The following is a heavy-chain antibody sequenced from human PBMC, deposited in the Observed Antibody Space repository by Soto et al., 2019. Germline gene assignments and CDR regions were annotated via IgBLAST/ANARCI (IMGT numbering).Heavy chain of an antibody. Sequence: ASVKVSCKASGGTFSSYAISWVRQAPGQGLEWMGGIIPIFGTANYAQKFQGRVTITADESTSTAYMELSSLRSEDTAVYYCARDPDYGGNYFDYWGRGALVTVSS. J-gene: IGHJ4*02. CDR3: ARDPDYGGNYFDY. CDR2: IIPIFGTA. V-gene: IGHV1-69*13. CDR1: GGTFSSYA. D-gene: IGHD4-17*01.